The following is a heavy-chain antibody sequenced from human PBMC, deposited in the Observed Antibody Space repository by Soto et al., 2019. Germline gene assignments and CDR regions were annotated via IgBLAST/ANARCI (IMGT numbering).Heavy chain of an antibody. CDR3: ARRPGIAVAGTTNSAGHFDY. V-gene: IGHV1-69*13. CDR2: IIPIFGTA. Sequence: SVKVSCKASGGTFSSYAISWVRQAPGQGLEWMGGIIPIFGTANYAQKFQGRVTITADESTSTAYMELSSLRSEDTAVYYCARRPGIAVAGTTNSAGHFDYWGQGTLVTVSS. CDR1: GGTFSSYA. J-gene: IGHJ4*02. D-gene: IGHD6-19*01.